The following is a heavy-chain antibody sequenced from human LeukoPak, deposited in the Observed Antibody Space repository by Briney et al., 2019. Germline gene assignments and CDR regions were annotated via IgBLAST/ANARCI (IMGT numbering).Heavy chain of an antibody. CDR1: GFTFDDYA. Sequence: GGSLRLSCAASGFTFDDYAMHWVRQAPGKGLEWVSGISWNSGSIGYADSVKGRFTISRDNAKNSPYLQMNSLRAEDTAVYYCASGRSSSSWYCAFDYWGQGTLVTVSS. J-gene: IGHJ4*02. CDR3: ASGRSSSSWYCAFDY. CDR2: ISWNSGSI. V-gene: IGHV3-9*01. D-gene: IGHD6-13*01.